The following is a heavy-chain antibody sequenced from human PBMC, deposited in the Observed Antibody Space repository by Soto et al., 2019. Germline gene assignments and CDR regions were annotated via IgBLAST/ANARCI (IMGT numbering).Heavy chain of an antibody. CDR1: GGSFSGYY. V-gene: IGHV4-34*01. J-gene: IGHJ6*03. Sequence: QVQLQQWGAGLLKPSETLSLTCAVYGGSFSGYYWSWIRQPPGKGLEWIGEINHSGSTNYNPSLKSRVTISVDTSKNQFSLKLSSVTAADTAVYYCAREGVVPARTYYYYYYMDVWGKGTTVTVSS. CDR3: AREGVVPARTYYYYYYMDV. D-gene: IGHD2-2*01. CDR2: INHSGST.